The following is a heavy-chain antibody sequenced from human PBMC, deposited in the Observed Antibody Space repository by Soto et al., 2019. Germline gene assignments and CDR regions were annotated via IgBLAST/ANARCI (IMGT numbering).Heavy chain of an antibody. CDR2: ISPMFGAA. D-gene: IGHD3-10*01. CDR3: AREVQVHTPAFVY. CDR1: GGTFNTYA. Sequence: VHLVQSGAEMKEPGSSVKVSCQSSGGTFNTYAMNWVRQAPGQGPEWMGDISPMFGAANYAPKFQGRVTFTADESTGTSYMQLSSLTSEDTAPYLCAREVQVHTPAFVYWGQGTLVTVSS. J-gene: IGHJ4*02. V-gene: IGHV1-69*19.